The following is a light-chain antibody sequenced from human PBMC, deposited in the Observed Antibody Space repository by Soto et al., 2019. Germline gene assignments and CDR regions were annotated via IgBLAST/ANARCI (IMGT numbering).Light chain of an antibody. Sequence: EIGLTQSPGTLSLSPGEKATLSCRASQSVSSSYLAWYQQKPGQAPRLLFYGASSRATVIPDRFSGSGFGTNFTFTISRLEPEDFAVYYCQQYGSSPRTFGQGTKVDIK. CDR3: QQYGSSPRT. CDR2: GAS. J-gene: IGKJ1*01. V-gene: IGKV3-20*01. CDR1: QSVSSSY.